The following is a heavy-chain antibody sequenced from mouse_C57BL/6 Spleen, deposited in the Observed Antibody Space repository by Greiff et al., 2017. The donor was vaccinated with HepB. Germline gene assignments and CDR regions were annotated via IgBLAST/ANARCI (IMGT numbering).Heavy chain of an antibody. CDR1: GYSITSGYY. Sequence: EVQLQESGPGLVKPSQSLSLTCSVTGYSITSGYYWNWIRQFPGNKLEWMGYLSYDGSNNYNPSLKNRISITRDTSKNQFFLKLNSVTTEDTATYYCARDEDYNTSDWGQGTPLTVSS. J-gene: IGHJ2*01. D-gene: IGHD2-4*01. V-gene: IGHV3-6*01. CDR2: LSYDGSN. CDR3: ARDEDYNTSD.